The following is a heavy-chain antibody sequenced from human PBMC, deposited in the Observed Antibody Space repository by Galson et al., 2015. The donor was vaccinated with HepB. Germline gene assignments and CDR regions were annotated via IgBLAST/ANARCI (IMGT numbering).Heavy chain of an antibody. CDR2: ISSSSSYI. V-gene: IGHV3-21*01. D-gene: IGHD3-9*01. Sequence: SLRLSCAASGFTFSSYSMNWVRQAPGKGLEWVSSISSSSSYIYYADSVKGRFTISRDNAKNSLYLQMNNLRAEDTAVYYCARLFLTGQINWFDPWGQGTLVTVSS. CDR1: GFTFSSYS. J-gene: IGHJ5*02. CDR3: ARLFLTGQINWFDP.